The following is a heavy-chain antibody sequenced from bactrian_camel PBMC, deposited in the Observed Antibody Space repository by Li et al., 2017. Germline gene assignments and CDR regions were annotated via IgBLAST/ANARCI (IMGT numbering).Heavy chain of an antibody. CDR3: AADPPRFPPLCYNRVYTY. CDR1: GYTYNRYC. V-gene: IGHV3S10*01. CDR2: IDDLGST. Sequence: DVQLVESGGGSVQAGGSPTLSCVYSGYTYNRYCMSWFRQAPAKEREGVAGIDDLGSTKYADSVKGRFTISVDDAKNTLYLQMNNLEPEDTAVYYCAADPPRFPPLCYNRVYTYWGQGTQVTVS. J-gene: IGHJ4*01. D-gene: IGHD2*01.